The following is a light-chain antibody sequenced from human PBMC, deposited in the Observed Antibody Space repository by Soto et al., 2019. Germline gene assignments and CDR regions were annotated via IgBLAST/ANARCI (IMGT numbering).Light chain of an antibody. CDR2: AAS. Sequence: DIQMTQSPSSLSASVGDRVTITCRTSQSITNYLNWYQQKPGKAPKFMIYAASSLQSGVPSRFSGSGSGTDGAITISSLKQEDCATYYCQQDNSYTFTFGGGTQLEIK. V-gene: IGKV1-39*01. CDR1: QSITNY. CDR3: QQDNSYTFT. J-gene: IGKJ5*01.